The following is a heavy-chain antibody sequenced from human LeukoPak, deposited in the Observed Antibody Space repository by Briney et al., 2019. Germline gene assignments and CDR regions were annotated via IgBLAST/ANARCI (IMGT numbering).Heavy chain of an antibody. J-gene: IGHJ4*02. CDR1: GYTFTSYG. CDR3: ARGPAAGSYYFDY. V-gene: IGHV1-18*01. Sequence: ASVKVSCKASGYTFTSYGINWVRQAPGQGLEWMGWISAYNGNTNYAQKFQGRVTMTTDTSTGTVYMDLRSLRSDDTAVYYCARGPAAGSYYFDYWGQGTLVAVSS. D-gene: IGHD6-13*01. CDR2: ISAYNGNT.